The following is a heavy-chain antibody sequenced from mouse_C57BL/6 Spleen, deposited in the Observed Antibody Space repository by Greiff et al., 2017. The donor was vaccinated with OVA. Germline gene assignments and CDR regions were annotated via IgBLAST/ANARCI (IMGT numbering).Heavy chain of an antibody. J-gene: IGHJ4*01. Sequence: VKLQQPGAELVKPGASVKMSCKASGYTFTSYWITWVKQRPGQGLEWIGDIYPGSGSTNYNEKFKSKATLTVDTSSSTAYMQLSSLTSEDSAVYYCARRDGSYAMDYWGQGTSVTVSS. D-gene: IGHD2-3*01. CDR2: IYPGSGST. CDR3: ARRDGSYAMDY. V-gene: IGHV1-55*01. CDR1: GYTFTSYW.